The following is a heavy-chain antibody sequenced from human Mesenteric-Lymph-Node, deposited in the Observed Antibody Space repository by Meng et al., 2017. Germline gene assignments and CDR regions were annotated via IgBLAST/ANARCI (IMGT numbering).Heavy chain of an antibody. CDR1: GDSVSSNSAT. J-gene: IGHJ1*01. CDR2: TYYRSKWYN. D-gene: IGHD1-26*01. CDR3: ARDGSSEYFQQ. V-gene: IGHV6-1*01. Sequence: QRQLQQPGPGLVKPSQTRSRPCAISGDSVSSNSATWSWIRQSPSRGLEWLGRTYYRSKWYNDYAVSVKSRITINPDTSKNQFSLQLNSVTPEDTAVYYCARDGSSEYFQQWGQGTLVTVSS.